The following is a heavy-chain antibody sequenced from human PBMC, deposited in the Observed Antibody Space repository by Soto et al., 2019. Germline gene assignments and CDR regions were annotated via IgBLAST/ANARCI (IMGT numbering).Heavy chain of an antibody. CDR2: ISAYNGNT. CDR1: GYTFTSYG. V-gene: IGHV1-18*01. J-gene: IGHJ4*02. CDR3: AKPTWNGDYEGDGWDY. D-gene: IGHD4-17*01. Sequence: ASVKVSCKASGYTFTSYGISWVRQAPGQGLEWMGWISAYNGNTNYAQKLQGRVTMTTDTSTSTAYMELRSLRAEDTAVYYCAKPTWNGDYEGDGWDYWGQGTLVTVSS.